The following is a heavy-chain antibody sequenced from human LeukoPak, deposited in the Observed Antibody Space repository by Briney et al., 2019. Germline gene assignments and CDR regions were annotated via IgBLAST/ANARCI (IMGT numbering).Heavy chain of an antibody. Sequence: ASVKVSCKASGYTSTGYYMYWVRQAPGQGLEWMGWINPNSGGTNYAQKFQGRVTMTRDTSISTAYMELSRLRSDDTAVYYCARDLGSGSPQDAFDIWGQGTMVTVSS. CDR1: GYTSTGYY. V-gene: IGHV1-2*02. CDR2: INPNSGGT. CDR3: ARDLGSGSPQDAFDI. J-gene: IGHJ3*02. D-gene: IGHD3-10*01.